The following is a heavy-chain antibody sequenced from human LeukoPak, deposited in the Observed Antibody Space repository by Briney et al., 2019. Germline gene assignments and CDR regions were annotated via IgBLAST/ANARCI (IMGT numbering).Heavy chain of an antibody. CDR2: INPNSGGT. J-gene: IGHJ4*02. D-gene: IGHD6-6*01. Sequence: GASVKVSCKASGYTFTGYYMHWVREAPGEGVEWMGWINPNSGGTNYAQKFQGRVTMTRDTSISTAYMELSRLRSDDTAMYYCAREHSSSSGKVFDYWGQGTLVTVSS. V-gene: IGHV1-2*02. CDR1: GYTFTGYY. CDR3: AREHSSSSGKVFDY.